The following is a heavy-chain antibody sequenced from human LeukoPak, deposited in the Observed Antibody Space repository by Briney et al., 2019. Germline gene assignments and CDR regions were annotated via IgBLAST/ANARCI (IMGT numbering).Heavy chain of an antibody. Sequence: PGGSLRLSCAASGFTFDDYAMHWVRQVPGKGLEWVSLISGDGHSTDYADSVKGRFTISRDNSKNSLYLQMNSLRTEDTALYYCTKDIYYGSGVFDIWGQGTMVTVSS. J-gene: IGHJ3*02. CDR1: GFTFDDYA. D-gene: IGHD3-10*01. CDR3: TKDIYYGSGVFDI. CDR2: ISGDGHST. V-gene: IGHV3-43*02.